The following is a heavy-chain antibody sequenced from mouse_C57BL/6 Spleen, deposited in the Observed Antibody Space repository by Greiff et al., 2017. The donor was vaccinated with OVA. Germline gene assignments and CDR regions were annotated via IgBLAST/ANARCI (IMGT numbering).Heavy chain of an antibody. CDR2: ISYDGSN. V-gene: IGHV3-6*01. CDR3: ARYYYGYPWYFDV. Sequence: EVKLMESGPGLVKPSQSLSLTCSVTGYSITSGYYWNWIRQFPGNKLEWMGYISYDGSNNYNPSLKNRISITRDTSKNQFFLKLNSVTTEDTATYYCARYYYGYPWYFDVWGTGTTVTVSS. CDR1: GYSITSGYY. J-gene: IGHJ1*03. D-gene: IGHD2-2*01.